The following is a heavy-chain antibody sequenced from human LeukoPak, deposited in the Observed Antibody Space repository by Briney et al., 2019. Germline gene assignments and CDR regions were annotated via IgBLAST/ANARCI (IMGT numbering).Heavy chain of an antibody. CDR2: IYHSGST. CDR1: GGSISGYY. CDR3: ARGDLNRSGYSSSYFDY. D-gene: IGHD6-13*01. V-gene: IGHV4-59*12. J-gene: IGHJ4*02. Sequence: PSETLSLTCTVSGGSISGYYWSWIRQPPGKGLEWIGYIYHSGSTYYNPSLKSRVTISVDRSKNQFSLKLSSVTAADTAVYYCARGDLNRSGYSSSYFDYWGQGTLVTVSS.